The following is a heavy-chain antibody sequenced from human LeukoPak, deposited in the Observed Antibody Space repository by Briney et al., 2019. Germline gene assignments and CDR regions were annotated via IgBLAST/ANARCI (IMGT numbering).Heavy chain of an antibody. V-gene: IGHV3-43*02. CDR3: VRVGFDSRGYSLFDN. CDR1: AFTFENFA. J-gene: IGHJ4*02. Sequence: GGSLRLSCAASAFTFENFAMHWVRQGPRKGLEWVSLISADGATTHYTDSVKGRFTVSRDNAENMFYLQMNSLRVEDTAVYYCVRVGFDSRGYSLFDNWGQGILVTVSS. D-gene: IGHD3-22*01. CDR2: ISADGATT.